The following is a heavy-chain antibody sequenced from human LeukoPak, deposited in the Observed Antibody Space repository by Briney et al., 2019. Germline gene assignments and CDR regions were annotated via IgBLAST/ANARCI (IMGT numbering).Heavy chain of an antibody. CDR3: ARDLVTVTKGFDI. Sequence: SETLSLTCAVSDDSFSSHYWTWIRQPPGKGQEWIGYISYIGSTNYNPSLKSRVTISIDTSKNQFSLKLSSVTAADTAVYYCARDLVTVTKGFDIWGQGTMVSVSS. CDR2: ISYIGST. CDR1: DDSFSSHY. V-gene: IGHV4-59*11. D-gene: IGHD4-17*01. J-gene: IGHJ3*02.